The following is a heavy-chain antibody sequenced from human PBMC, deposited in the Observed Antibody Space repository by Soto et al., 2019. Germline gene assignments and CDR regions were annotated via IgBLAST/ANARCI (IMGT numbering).Heavy chain of an antibody. Sequence: PSETLSLTCAVYGGSFSGYYWSWIRQPPGKGLEWIGEINHSGSTNYNPSLKSRVTISVDTSKNQFSLKLSSVTAADTAVYYCARGSLMITFGGVIVRPKGFDPWGQGTLVTVSS. CDR1: GGSFSGYY. D-gene: IGHD3-16*02. V-gene: IGHV4-34*01. J-gene: IGHJ5*02. CDR2: INHSGST. CDR3: ARGSLMITFGGVIVRPKGFDP.